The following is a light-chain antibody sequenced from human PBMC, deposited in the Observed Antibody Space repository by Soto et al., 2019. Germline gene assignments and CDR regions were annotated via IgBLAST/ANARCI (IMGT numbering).Light chain of an antibody. Sequence: QSVLTQPPSVSGAPGQRVTISCTGSSSNIGAGYDVHWYQQLPGTAPKLLIFANTNRPSGVPVRFSGSRSVTSASLAITGLQADDEADYYCQSYDSSLSGLVFGIGTKLTVL. CDR2: ANT. CDR3: QSYDSSLSGLV. J-gene: IGLJ1*01. CDR1: SSNIGAGYD. V-gene: IGLV1-40*01.